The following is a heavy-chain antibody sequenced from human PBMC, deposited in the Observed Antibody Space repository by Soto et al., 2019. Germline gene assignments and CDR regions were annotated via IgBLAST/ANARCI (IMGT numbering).Heavy chain of an antibody. V-gene: IGHV1-69*13. CDR1: GGTFSSYA. D-gene: IGHD3-22*01. Sequence: GASVKLSCKASGGTFSSYAISWVRQAPGQGLEWMGGIIPIFGTANYAQKFQGRVTITADESTSTAYMELSSLRSEDTAVYYCARAGTRAYYYDSSGYYYVPNAFDIWGQGTMVTVSS. CDR2: IIPIFGTA. J-gene: IGHJ3*02. CDR3: ARAGTRAYYYDSSGYYYVPNAFDI.